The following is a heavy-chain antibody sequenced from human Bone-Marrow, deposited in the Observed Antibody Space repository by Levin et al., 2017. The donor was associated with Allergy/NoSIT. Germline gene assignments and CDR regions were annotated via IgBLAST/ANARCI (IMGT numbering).Heavy chain of an antibody. D-gene: IGHD1-7*01. CDR3: ARGLTGTTAYGY. CDR1: GDTFSNYP. J-gene: IGHJ4*02. Sequence: KISCKASGDTFSNYPITWVRQAPGQGLEWMGGIIPRFSAANYAQKFQGRVTFTADESTTTAYMELGGLISADTAVYYCARGLTGTTAYGYWGQGALVIVSS. CDR2: IIPRFSAA. V-gene: IGHV1-69*01.